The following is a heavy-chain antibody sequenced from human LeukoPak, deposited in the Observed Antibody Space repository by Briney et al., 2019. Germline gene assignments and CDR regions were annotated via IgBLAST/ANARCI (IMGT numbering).Heavy chain of an antibody. D-gene: IGHD2-2*01. J-gene: IGHJ4*02. CDR2: ISAYSGDT. Sequence: ASVKVSCKASDYTFTSYAFSWVRQAPGQGLEWMGWISAYSGDTDYAQKLQGRVTMTTDTSTSTAYMELRSLRSDDTAVYYCARGYCSSTSCYSRDKFDFWGQGTLVTVSS. V-gene: IGHV1-18*01. CDR3: ARGYCSSTSCYSRDKFDF. CDR1: DYTFTSYA.